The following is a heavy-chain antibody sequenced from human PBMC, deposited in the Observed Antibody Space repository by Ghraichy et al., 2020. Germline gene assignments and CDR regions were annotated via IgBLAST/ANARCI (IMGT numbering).Heavy chain of an antibody. D-gene: IGHD1-26*01. V-gene: IGHV4-59*08. CDR1: GGSISGYY. Sequence: SETLSLTCTVSGGSISGYYWSWIRQPPENGLEYIGFIYYSGSTNYNPSLESRVTISVDTPKNQFSLILRSVTAADTAVYYCARFSQMGPTHYLDYWGQGTLVTVSS. CDR2: IYYSGST. CDR3: ARFSQMGPTHYLDY. J-gene: IGHJ4*02.